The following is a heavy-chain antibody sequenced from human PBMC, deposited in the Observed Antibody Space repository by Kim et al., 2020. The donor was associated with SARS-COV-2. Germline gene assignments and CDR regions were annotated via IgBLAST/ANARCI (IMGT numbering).Heavy chain of an antibody. CDR2: ILYAGNTK. CDR3: ARDNFLRSSDYFEGGVDY. V-gene: IGHV3-30-3*01. Sequence: GGSLRLSCAASGFTFSSYAMHWVRQAPGKGLEWVAVILYAGNTKYYAESVKGRFTISRDNPKNMLYLQVNSLRAEDTAVYYCARDNFLRSSDYFEGGVDYWGQGTLVTVSS. J-gene: IGHJ4*02. CDR1: GFTFSSYA. D-gene: IGHD3-9*01.